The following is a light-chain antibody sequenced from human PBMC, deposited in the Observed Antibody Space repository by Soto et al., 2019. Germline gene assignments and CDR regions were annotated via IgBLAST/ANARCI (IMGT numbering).Light chain of an antibody. J-gene: IGLJ1*01. CDR1: KNDIGVYDF. Sequence: QSALTQPPSASGSPGQSVTISCSGTKNDIGVYDFVSWYQHHPGKAPRLIIYEVSNRPSGVSNRFSGSKSGNTASLTISGLQAEDEADYYCSSYTSSSTSSYVFGTGTQLTVL. CDR2: EVS. CDR3: SSYTSSSTSSYV. V-gene: IGLV2-14*01.